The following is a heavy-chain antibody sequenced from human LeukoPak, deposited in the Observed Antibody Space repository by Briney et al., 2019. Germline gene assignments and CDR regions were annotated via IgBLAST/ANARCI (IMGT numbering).Heavy chain of an antibody. CDR1: GYTFTDYY. D-gene: IGHD4-17*01. CDR2: VDPEDGET. J-gene: IGHJ3*02. CDR3: RIGSDTTTVTTVPLDAFDI. V-gene: IGHV1-69-2*01. Sequence: ATVKISCKVSGYTFTDYYMHWVQQAPGKGLEWMGLVDPEDGETIYAEKFQGRVTITADTSTDTAYMELSSLRSEDTAVYYCRIGSDTTTVTTVPLDAFDIWGQGTMVSVSS.